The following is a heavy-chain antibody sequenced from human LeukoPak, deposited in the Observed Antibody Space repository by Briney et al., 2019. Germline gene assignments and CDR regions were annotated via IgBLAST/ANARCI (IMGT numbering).Heavy chain of an antibody. CDR3: ARRAGKMFDY. V-gene: IGHV3-7*01. J-gene: IGHJ4*02. Sequence: PGGSLRLSCTASGFTFSNYWMTWVRQAPGKGMEWVANIKQDGRDKYYVDSVTGRFTISRDNAKNLLFLQMSSLSPEDTAVYYCARRAGKMFDYWGQGTLVTASS. D-gene: IGHD6-19*01. CDR1: GFTFSNYW. CDR2: IKQDGRDK.